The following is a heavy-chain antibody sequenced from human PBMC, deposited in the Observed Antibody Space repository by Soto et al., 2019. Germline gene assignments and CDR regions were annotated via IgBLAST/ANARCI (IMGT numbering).Heavy chain of an antibody. CDR2: INAGNGNT. CDR1: GYTFTSYA. V-gene: IGHV1-3*01. D-gene: IGHD6-25*01. CDR3: SRTQGSGSYNYYYYYGMDV. Sequence: ASVKVSCKASGYTFTSYAMHWVRQAPGQRLEWMGWINAGNGNTKYSQKLQGRVTITRDTSTSTANMELSSLRSEDTDVYYCSRTQGSGSYNYYYYYGMDVWGQGTTVTVSS. J-gene: IGHJ6*02.